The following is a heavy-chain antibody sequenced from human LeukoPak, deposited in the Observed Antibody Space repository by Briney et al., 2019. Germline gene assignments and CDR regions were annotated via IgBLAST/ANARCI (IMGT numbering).Heavy chain of an antibody. Sequence: GGSLRLSCAASGFTFSSYWMSWVRQAPGKGLEWVANIKQDGSEKYYVDSVKGRFTISRDNAKNSWYLQMNSLRAEDTAVYYCARGRYSSSINSMDVWGQGTTVTVSS. CDR3: ARGRYSSSINSMDV. J-gene: IGHJ6*02. D-gene: IGHD6-6*01. V-gene: IGHV3-7*03. CDR1: GFTFSSYW. CDR2: IKQDGSEK.